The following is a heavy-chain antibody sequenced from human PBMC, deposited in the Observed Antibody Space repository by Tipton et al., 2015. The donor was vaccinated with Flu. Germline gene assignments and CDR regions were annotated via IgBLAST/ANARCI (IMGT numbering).Heavy chain of an antibody. J-gene: IGHJ6*02. V-gene: IGHV3-30*18. CDR3: AKSMVRGMYYHYGLAV. CDR2: ISYDGSSK. D-gene: IGHD3-10*01. CDR1: GFTFSSYG. Sequence: SLRLSCAASGFTFSSYGMHWVRQAPGKGLEWVADISYDGSSKRYAESVKGRFTISRDNSKNTVYLEMNSLRDEDTAVYYCAKSMVRGMYYHYGLAVWGQGTTVTVSS.